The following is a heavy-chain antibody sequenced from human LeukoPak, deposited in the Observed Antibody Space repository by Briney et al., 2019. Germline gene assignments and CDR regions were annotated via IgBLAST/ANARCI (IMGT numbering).Heavy chain of an antibody. V-gene: IGHV3-9*01. CDR2: IRWNSGSI. D-gene: IGHD5-12*01. CDR3: AKGQQWLGYYYYMDV. CDR1: GFSFDDYA. Sequence: GGSLRLSCAASGFSFDDYAMHWVRQAPGKGLEGVSGIRWNSGSIGYADSVKGRFTISRDNAKNSLYLQMNSLRAEDTALYYCAKGQQWLGYYYYMDVWGRGTTVTVSS. J-gene: IGHJ6*03.